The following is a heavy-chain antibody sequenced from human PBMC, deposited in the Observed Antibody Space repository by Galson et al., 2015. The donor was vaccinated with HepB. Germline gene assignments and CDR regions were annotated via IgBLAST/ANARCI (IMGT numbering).Heavy chain of an antibody. J-gene: IGHJ4*02. CDR2: INTNTGNP. Sequence: SCKASEYSFTSYAMNWVRQAPGQGLEYMGWINTNTGNPTYAQGFTGRFVFSLDTSVSTAYLQISSLKAEDTAVYYCARGGRSWYDYWGQGTLVTVSS. CDR3: ARGGRSWYDY. CDR1: EYSFTSYA. V-gene: IGHV7-4-1*02. D-gene: IGHD6-13*01.